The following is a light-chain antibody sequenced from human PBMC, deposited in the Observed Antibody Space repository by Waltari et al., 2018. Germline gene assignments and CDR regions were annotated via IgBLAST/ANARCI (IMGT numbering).Light chain of an antibody. CDR1: KLEDKY. Sequence: YELTQPPSVSVSPGQTVSITCSGGKLEDKYVCWYQQKTGQSPVLVMHQDSRRPSGIPERLSGSSSGNTATLTISGTQAMDEADYYCQAWDTISDVVFGGGTRLTVL. CDR3: QAWDTISDVV. J-gene: IGLJ2*01. V-gene: IGLV3-1*01. CDR2: QDS.